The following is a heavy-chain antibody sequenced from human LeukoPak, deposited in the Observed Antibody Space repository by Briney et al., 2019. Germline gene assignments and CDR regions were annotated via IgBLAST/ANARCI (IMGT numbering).Heavy chain of an antibody. D-gene: IGHD2-8*02. Sequence: PGGSLRLSCVDSTLSVGGSFVSWVRQAPGKGLEWVSVIYSGGSVYSADSVKGRFTISRDYSDNTVYLQMNSLRVEDTAVYYCARGLGTNYGGYCTGGGCPVYWGQGTLVTVSS. CDR1: TLSVGGSF. CDR2: IYSGGSV. J-gene: IGHJ4*02. CDR3: ARGLGTNYGGYCTGGGCPVY. V-gene: IGHV3-66*01.